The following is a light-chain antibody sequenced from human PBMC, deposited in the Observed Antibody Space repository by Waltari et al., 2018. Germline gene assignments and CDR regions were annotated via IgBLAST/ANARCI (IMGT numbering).Light chain of an antibody. CDR1: QSLLQSDGKTY. V-gene: IGKV2-29*03. Sequence: EIVMTQTPLSLSVTPGQAASITCKSSQSLLQSDGKTYLYWYLQRAGQIPQLLIYEVSRLVWSVSGRMSVHGSETEFTPTTSRVEKYEVGNYVCMPTTPLRPFGRGTKLEIK. J-gene: IGKJ2*01. CDR3: MPTTPLRP. CDR2: EVS.